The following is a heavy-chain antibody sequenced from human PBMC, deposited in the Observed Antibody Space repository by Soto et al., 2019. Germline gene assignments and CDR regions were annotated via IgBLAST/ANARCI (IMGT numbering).Heavy chain of an antibody. D-gene: IGHD3-3*01. CDR2: IIPIFDTI. Sequence: QVQLLQSGAEVKKPGSSVKVSCKASGATFSSFAFSWVRQAPGQGLEWMGVIIPIFDTISYAQKFQGRVTITADESTRTAYMELNSRTSDDTAVYYCASPLKWSGYYIAFDYWGQGTLGIVSS. V-gene: IGHV1-69*01. CDR3: ASPLKWSGYYIAFDY. J-gene: IGHJ4*02. CDR1: GATFSSFA.